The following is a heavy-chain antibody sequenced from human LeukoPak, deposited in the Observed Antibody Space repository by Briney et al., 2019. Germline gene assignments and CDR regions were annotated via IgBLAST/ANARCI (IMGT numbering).Heavy chain of an antibody. D-gene: IGHD3-22*01. Sequence: GGSLRLSCAASGFTFSDYYMGWIRQAPGKGLEWVSYISSSGSTIYYADSVKGRFTISRDNSKNTLYLQMNSLRAEDTAVYYCAKLEDYYDSSGYESHTDYWGQGTLVTVSS. J-gene: IGHJ4*02. CDR1: GFTFSDYY. CDR2: ISSSGSTI. CDR3: AKLEDYYDSSGYESHTDY. V-gene: IGHV3-11*04.